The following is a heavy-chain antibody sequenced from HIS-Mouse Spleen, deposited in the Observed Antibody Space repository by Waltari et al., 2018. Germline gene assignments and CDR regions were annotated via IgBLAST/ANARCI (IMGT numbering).Heavy chain of an antibody. Sequence: QVTLRESGPALVKPTQTLPLTCTFSGFSPSTSGMCVSWIRQPPGKALEWLARIDWDDDKYYSTSLKTRLTISKDTSKNQVVLTMTNMDPVDTATYYCARIAEGYSSGWYAFDYWGQGTLVTVSS. CDR3: ARIAEGYSSGWYAFDY. J-gene: IGHJ4*02. V-gene: IGHV2-70*15. CDR1: GFSPSTSGMC. D-gene: IGHD6-19*01. CDR2: IDWDDDK.